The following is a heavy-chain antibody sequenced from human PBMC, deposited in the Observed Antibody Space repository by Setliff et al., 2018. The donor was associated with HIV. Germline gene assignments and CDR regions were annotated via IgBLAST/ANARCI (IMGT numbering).Heavy chain of an antibody. CDR2: IYHVGGT. Sequence: PSETLSLTCAVSGGSIGSGGYSWSWIRQPPGRGLEWVGYIYHVGGTYYNPSLRSRVTISVDRSKNPFSLKLTSVTAADTAVYYCAKGPVSGVDLWGQGTLVTVSS. V-gene: IGHV4-30-2*01. J-gene: IGHJ5*02. CDR3: AKGPVSGVDL. D-gene: IGHD2-15*01. CDR1: GGSIGSGGYS.